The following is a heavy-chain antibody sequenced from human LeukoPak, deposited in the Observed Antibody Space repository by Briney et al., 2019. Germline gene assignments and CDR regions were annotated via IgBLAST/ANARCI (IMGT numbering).Heavy chain of an antibody. J-gene: IGHJ4*02. V-gene: IGHV1-2*02. CDR3: ARASYYYDNSGYDY. Sequence: ASVKVSCKASGYTFIAYHIHWVRQAPGQGPEWMGWINLDNGDTYFAQKFRGRVTMTRDTSIKTTYMELLRLTSDDTALYYCARASYYYDNSGYDYWGQGSLVTVSS. D-gene: IGHD3-22*01. CDR2: INLDNGDT. CDR1: GYTFIAYH.